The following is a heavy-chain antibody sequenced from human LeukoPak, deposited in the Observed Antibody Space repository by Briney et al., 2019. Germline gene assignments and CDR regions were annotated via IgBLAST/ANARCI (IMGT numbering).Heavy chain of an antibody. D-gene: IGHD5-24*01. V-gene: IGHV3-33*01. CDR2: IWFDGTNK. CDR3: ARRDGYNADFDY. CDR1: GFTFSSYG. J-gene: IGHJ4*02. Sequence: GGSLRLSCAASGFTFSSYGMHWVRQAPGKGLEWVAVIWFDGTNKYFADSVKGRFTISRDNSKNTLYLQMNSLRAEDTAVYYCARRDGYNADFDYWGQGTLVTVSP.